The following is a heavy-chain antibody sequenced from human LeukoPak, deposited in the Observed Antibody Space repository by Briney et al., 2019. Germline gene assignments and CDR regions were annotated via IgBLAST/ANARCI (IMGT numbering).Heavy chain of an antibody. D-gene: IGHD3-22*01. CDR2: IYHSGST. CDR1: GGSISSRNW. Sequence: KPSETLSLTCAVSGGSISSRNWWSWVRQPPGKGLEWIGEIYHSGSTNYNPSLKTRVTISVDKSKNQFSLKLSSVTAADTAVYYCARAPGSSGYSYYFDYWGQGTLVTVSS. J-gene: IGHJ4*02. V-gene: IGHV4-4*02. CDR3: ARAPGSSGYSYYFDY.